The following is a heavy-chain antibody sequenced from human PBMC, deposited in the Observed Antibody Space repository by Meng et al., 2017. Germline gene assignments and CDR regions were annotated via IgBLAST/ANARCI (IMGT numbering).Heavy chain of an antibody. D-gene: IGHD6-13*01. V-gene: IGHV4-39*07. CDR1: GGSISSSSYY. J-gene: IGHJ4*02. CDR3: AASSSWPFDY. Sequence: SETLSLTCTVSGGSISSSSYYWGWIRQPPGKGLEWIGSIYYNGSTYYNPSLKSRVTISVDTSKNQFSLKLSSVTAADTTVYYCAASSSWPFDYWGQGTLVTVSS. CDR2: IYYNGST.